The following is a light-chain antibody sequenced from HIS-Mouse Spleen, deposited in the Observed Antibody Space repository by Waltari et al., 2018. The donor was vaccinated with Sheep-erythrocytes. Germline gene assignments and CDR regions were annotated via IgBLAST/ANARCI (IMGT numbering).Light chain of an antibody. J-gene: IGLJ1*01. CDR2: DFS. Sequence: QSALTQPRSVSGSPGQSVTISCTGTSSDVGGYNYVSWYQQHPGQAPKLIIDDFSKRHSGVTESCSGDKSGNTASLTICGLQAEDEADYDGCSYAGSYNHVFATGTKVTVL. CDR1: SSDVGGYNY. CDR3: CSYAGSYNHV. V-gene: IGLV2-11*01.